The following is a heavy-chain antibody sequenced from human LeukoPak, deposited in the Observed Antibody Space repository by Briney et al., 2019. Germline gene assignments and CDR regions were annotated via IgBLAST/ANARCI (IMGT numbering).Heavy chain of an antibody. J-gene: IGHJ3*02. CDR2: INPSGGST. V-gene: IGHV1-46*03. CDR3: ARAYYGSWPDGAFDI. D-gene: IGHD2-15*01. Sequence: GASVKVSCKASGYTFTSYYMHWVRQAPGQGLEWMGIINPSGGSTSYAQKFQGRVTMTRDTSTSTVYMELSSLRSEDTAVYYCARAYYGSWPDGAFDIWGQGTMVTVSS. CDR1: GYTFTSYY.